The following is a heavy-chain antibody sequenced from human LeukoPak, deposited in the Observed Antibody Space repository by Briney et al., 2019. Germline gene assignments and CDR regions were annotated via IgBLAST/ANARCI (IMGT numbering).Heavy chain of an antibody. J-gene: IGHJ4*02. CDR1: GFTFSSYA. CDR3: ARESLETYYYDSSGYSPLGY. D-gene: IGHD3-22*01. V-gene: IGHV3-30-3*01. Sequence: GGSLRLSCAASGFTFSSYAMHWVRQAPGKGLEWVAVISYDGGNKYYADSVKGRFTISRDNSKNTLYLQMNSLRAEDTAVYYCARESLETYYYDSSGYSPLGYWGQGTLVTVSS. CDR2: ISYDGGNK.